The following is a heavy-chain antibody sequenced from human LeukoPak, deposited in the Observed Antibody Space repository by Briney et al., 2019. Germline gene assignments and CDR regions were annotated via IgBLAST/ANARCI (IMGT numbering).Heavy chain of an antibody. Sequence: ASVKVSCKASGYTFTGYYMHWVRQAPGQGLEWMGWINPNSGGTNYAQKFQGWVTMTRDTSISTAYMELSRLRSDDTAVYYCARAGRAQREALGDYWGQGTLVTVSS. D-gene: IGHD3-16*01. CDR1: GYTFTGYY. J-gene: IGHJ4*02. V-gene: IGHV1-2*04. CDR3: ARAGRAQREALGDY. CDR2: INPNSGGT.